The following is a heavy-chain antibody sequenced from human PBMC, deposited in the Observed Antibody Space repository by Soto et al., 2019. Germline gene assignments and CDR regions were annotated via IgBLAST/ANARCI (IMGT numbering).Heavy chain of an antibody. CDR1: GYSFTSYW. CDR2: IYPGDSDT. D-gene: IGHD2-15*01. J-gene: IGHJ3*02. Sequence: GESLKISCKGSGYSFTSYWIGWVRQMPGKGLEWMGIIYPGDSDTRYSPSFQGQVTISADKSISTAYLQWSSLKASDTAMYYCARRCSGGSPYHRAFDIWGQGIMVTVS. CDR3: ARRCSGGSPYHRAFDI. V-gene: IGHV5-51*01.